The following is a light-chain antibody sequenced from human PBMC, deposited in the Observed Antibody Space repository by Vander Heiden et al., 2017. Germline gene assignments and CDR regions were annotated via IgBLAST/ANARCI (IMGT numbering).Light chain of an antibody. V-gene: IGKV1-39*01. Sequence: PSSLSASVGDRVTISCRASQSISNHLNWYQQRPGKAPKLLIYTASNLQSGVPSRFSGSGSGTDFTLTISSLQPEDFATYHCQQSFSTPITFGAGTKVEI. CDR1: QSISNH. CDR3: QQSFSTPIT. CDR2: TAS. J-gene: IGKJ4*01.